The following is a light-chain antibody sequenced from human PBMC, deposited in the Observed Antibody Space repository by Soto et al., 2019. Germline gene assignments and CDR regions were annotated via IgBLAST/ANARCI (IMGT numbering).Light chain of an antibody. CDR1: QDIKNY. Sequence: DVQMTQSPSSLSASVGDRVTISCQAGQDIKNYLNGYQQKPGKAPELLIYDVSTLGTGVPSSFSGSRSGKHYTLVISSLQSEDIATYYCQQYLNLPLTFGGGTKVEIK. CDR2: DVS. J-gene: IGKJ4*01. CDR3: QQYLNLPLT. V-gene: IGKV1-33*01.